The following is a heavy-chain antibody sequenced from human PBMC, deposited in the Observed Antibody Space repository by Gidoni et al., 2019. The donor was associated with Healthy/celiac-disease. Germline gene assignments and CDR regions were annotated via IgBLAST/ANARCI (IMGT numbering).Heavy chain of an antibody. Sequence: EVQLLESGGGLVQPGGSLRLSCAASGFTFSSYAMSWVRQAPGKGLEWVSAISGSGGSTYYADAVKGRFTISRDNSKNTLYLQMNSLRAEDTAVYYCAKDHGRDGYNWIRGYFDLWGRGTLVTVSS. D-gene: IGHD5-12*01. CDR2: ISGSGGST. CDR3: AKDHGRDGYNWIRGYFDL. V-gene: IGHV3-23*01. J-gene: IGHJ2*01. CDR1: GFTFSSYA.